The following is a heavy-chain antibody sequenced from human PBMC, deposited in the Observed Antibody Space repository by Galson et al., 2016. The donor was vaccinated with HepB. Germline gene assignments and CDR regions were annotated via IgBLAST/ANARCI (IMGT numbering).Heavy chain of an antibody. V-gene: IGHV3-30*03. D-gene: IGHD2-21*01. Sequence: SLRLSCAASTFTFGDYGIHWVRQAPGKGLGWVAFISYHGRNEYYADSVKSRFTLSRDNYRNTLYLQMNSLRAAETAVYYCARDVTAYCGAYCPAPFDSWGQGTPVTVSS. CDR3: ARDVTAYCGAYCPAPFDS. J-gene: IGHJ4*02. CDR1: TFTFGDYG. CDR2: ISYHGRNE.